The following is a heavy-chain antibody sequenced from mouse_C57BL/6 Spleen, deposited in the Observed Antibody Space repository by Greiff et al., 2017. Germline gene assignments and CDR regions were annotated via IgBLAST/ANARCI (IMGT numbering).Heavy chain of an antibody. CDR2: IDPSDSYT. CDR3: ARDGDYDAWFAC. V-gene: IGHV1-69*01. Sequence: QVQLQQPGAELVMPGASVKLSCKASGYTFTSYWMHWVKQRPGQGLEWIGEIDPSDSYTNYNQKFKGKSTLTVDKSSSTAYMQLSSLTSEDSAVYYCARDGDYDAWFACWGQGTLVTVSA. J-gene: IGHJ3*01. CDR1: GYTFTSYW. D-gene: IGHD2-4*01.